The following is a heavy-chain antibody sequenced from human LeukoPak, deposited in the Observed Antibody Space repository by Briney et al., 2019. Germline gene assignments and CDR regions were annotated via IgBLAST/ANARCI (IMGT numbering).Heavy chain of an antibody. CDR2: IRGRANGHAT. CDR3: TRPNEGNWFDP. Sequence: RGPLKLSCAASGFTLRDSSIHWVPQASGKGLEWVGRIRGRANGHATAYAASVKGRFTLSRDDSKSTAYLQMNSLKTEDTALYYCTRPNEGNWFDPWGQGTLVTVSS. CDR1: GFTLRDSS. V-gene: IGHV3-73*01. J-gene: IGHJ5*02. D-gene: IGHD2-8*01.